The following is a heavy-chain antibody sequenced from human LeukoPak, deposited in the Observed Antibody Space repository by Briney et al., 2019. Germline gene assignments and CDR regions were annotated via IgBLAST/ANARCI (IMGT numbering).Heavy chain of an antibody. D-gene: IGHD3-16*02. CDR3: ANIGERLGELSAASGY. CDR1: GGSISSSSYY. Sequence: PSETLSLTCTVSGGSISSSSYYWGWIRQPPGKGLEWIGSIYYSGSTYYNPSLKSRVTISVDTSKNQFSLKLSSVTAADTAVYYCANIGERLGELSAASGYWGQGTLVTVSS. V-gene: IGHV4-39*07. CDR2: IYYSGST. J-gene: IGHJ4*02.